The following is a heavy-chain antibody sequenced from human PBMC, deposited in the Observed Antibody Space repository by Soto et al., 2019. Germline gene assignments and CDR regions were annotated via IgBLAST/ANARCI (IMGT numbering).Heavy chain of an antibody. D-gene: IGHD3-22*01. J-gene: IGHJ4*02. V-gene: IGHV4-61*01. CDR2: IYQSGTT. CDR1: GGSVRSGSYY. Sequence: SETLSLTCSVSGGSVRSGSYYWTWIRQPPGKGLEWIGYIYQSGTTNYNASLKSRVAISIDTSKNQFFLKLNSVTAADTAVYYCARDSSGRHDYWGQGTLVTVSS. CDR3: ARDSSGRHDY.